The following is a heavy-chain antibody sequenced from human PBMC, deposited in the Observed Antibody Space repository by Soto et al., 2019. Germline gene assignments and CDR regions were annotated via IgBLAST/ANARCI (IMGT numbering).Heavy chain of an antibody. CDR2: IIPIFGTA. J-gene: IGHJ6*02. D-gene: IGHD3-10*01. Sequence: AASVKVSCKASGGTFSSYAISWVRQAPGQGLEWMGGIIPIFGTANYAQKFQGRVTITADKSTSTAYMELSSLRSEDTAVYYCARDLRGSGSYYTDYYYYGMDVWGQGTTVTVSS. CDR1: GGTFSSYA. CDR3: ARDLRGSGSYYTDYYYYGMDV. V-gene: IGHV1-69*06.